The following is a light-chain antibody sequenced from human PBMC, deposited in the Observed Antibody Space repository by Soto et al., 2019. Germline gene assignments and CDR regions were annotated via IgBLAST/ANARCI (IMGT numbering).Light chain of an antibody. Sequence: QSALAQPASVSGSPGQSITISCTGTSSGVGGYNYVSWYQQHPGKVPKVMIYDASNRPSGVSNRFSGSKSGNTASLTISGLQAEDEADYFCSSYTSSGTYVFGTGTKVTV. V-gene: IGLV2-14*01. J-gene: IGLJ1*01. CDR1: SSGVGGYNY. CDR3: SSYTSSGTYV. CDR2: DAS.